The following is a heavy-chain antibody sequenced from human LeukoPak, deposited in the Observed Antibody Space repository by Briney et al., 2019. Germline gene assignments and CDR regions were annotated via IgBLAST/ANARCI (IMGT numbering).Heavy chain of an antibody. V-gene: IGHV1-2*02. CDR1: GYTFTGYY. Sequence: PGASVKVSCKASGYTFTGYYMHWVRQAPGQGLEWMGWINPNSGGTNYAQKFQGRVTMTRDTSISTAYMELSRLRSDDTAVYYCARLGTTVTTKSAIGGEHWGQGTLVTVSS. CDR2: INPNSGGT. CDR3: ARLGTTVTTKSAIGGEH. J-gene: IGHJ1*01. D-gene: IGHD4-17*01.